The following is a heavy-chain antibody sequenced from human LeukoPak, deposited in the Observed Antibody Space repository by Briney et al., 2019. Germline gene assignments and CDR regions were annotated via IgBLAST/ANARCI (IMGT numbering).Heavy chain of an antibody. V-gene: IGHV3-33*01. Sequence: PGGSLRLSCAASGFTFSNHGMEWGRQAPGKGRGGGAVIWYDGSNKYYADSVKGRFTISRDNSKNMVYLQMNSLRAEDTAVYYCARDRSSWYVDYWGQGTLVTVSS. J-gene: IGHJ4*02. D-gene: IGHD6-13*01. CDR3: ARDRSSWYVDY. CDR1: GFTFSNHG. CDR2: IWYDGSNK.